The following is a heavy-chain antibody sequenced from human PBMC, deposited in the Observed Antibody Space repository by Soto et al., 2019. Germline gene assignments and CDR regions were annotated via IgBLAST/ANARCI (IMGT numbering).Heavy chain of an antibody. D-gene: IGHD5-12*01. Sequence: QVQLVQSGAEVKQPGSSVKVSCQASGVTFSSFAISWVRQAPGQGLEWMGGIIPIFRTPNYAQNFQGRVTITADESTSSVYMELSRLRSEDTAVYYCARSTGSGFRPGTHRIIGFDPWGQGTLVTVSS. CDR2: IIPIFRTP. J-gene: IGHJ5*02. CDR1: GVTFSSFA. V-gene: IGHV1-69*01. CDR3: ARSTGSGFRPGTHRIIGFDP.